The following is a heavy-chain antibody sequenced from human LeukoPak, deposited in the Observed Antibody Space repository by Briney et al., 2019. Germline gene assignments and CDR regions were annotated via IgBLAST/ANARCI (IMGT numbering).Heavy chain of an antibody. Sequence: GGSLRLSCAASGFNFIDYSMNWVRQAPGKGLEWISYVGISSGNTKYADSVKGRFTISRDKARNSLYLQMNSLRVEDTAMYYCARDHRYAFDNWGHGTLVTVSS. CDR2: VGISSGNT. CDR1: GFNFIDYS. V-gene: IGHV3-48*01. J-gene: IGHJ4*01. D-gene: IGHD5-12*01. CDR3: ARDHRYAFDN.